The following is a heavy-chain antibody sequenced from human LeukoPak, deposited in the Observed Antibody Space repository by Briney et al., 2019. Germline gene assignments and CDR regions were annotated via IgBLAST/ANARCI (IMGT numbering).Heavy chain of an antibody. J-gene: IGHJ6*03. Sequence: PGGSLRLSCAASGFSFDDYAIHWVRQAPGKGLEWVSSINWNGKNIGYADSVKGRFTISRDNAKNSLYLQMNSLRAEDTAVYYCARAYCSSTSCYGGAVHYGYYYYYMDVWGKGTTVTVSS. V-gene: IGHV3-9*01. CDR3: ARAYCSSTSCYGGAVHYGYYYYYMDV. D-gene: IGHD2-2*01. CDR1: GFSFDDYA. CDR2: INWNGKNI.